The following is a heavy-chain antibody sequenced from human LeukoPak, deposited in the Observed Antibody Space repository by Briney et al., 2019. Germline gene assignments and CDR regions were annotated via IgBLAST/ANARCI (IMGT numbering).Heavy chain of an antibody. J-gene: IGHJ4*02. CDR1: GASTNTHS. V-gene: IGHV4-59*11. CDR2: MLDFVTT. D-gene: IGHD5-18*01. Sequence: PSETLSLTCAVSGASTNTHSWSWIRQPPGEGLGWIGYMLDFVTTKDNTSLKSRFTLSGDTSKNQFSLRLTSVTAADTAVYYCATIKRGNIFGYFDFWGQGIPITVSS. CDR3: ATIKRGNIFGYFDF.